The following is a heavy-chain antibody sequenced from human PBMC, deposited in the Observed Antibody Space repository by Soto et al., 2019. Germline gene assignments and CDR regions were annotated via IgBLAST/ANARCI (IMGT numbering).Heavy chain of an antibody. V-gene: IGHV4-30-4*01. J-gene: IGHJ5*02. CDR3: ARHPSDSWFDP. Sequence: SETLSLTCTVSGGSISSGDYYWSWIRQPPGKGLEWIGYIYYSGSTNYNPSLKSRVTISVDTSKNQFSLKLSSVTAADTAVYYCARHPSDSWFDPWGQGTLVTVS. CDR2: IYYSGST. D-gene: IGHD2-21*02. CDR1: GGSISSGDYY.